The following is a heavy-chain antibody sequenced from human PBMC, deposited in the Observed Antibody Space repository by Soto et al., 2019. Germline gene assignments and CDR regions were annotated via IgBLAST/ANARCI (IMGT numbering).Heavy chain of an antibody. D-gene: IGHD1-7*01. V-gene: IGHV4-59*12. CDR1: GGSISSYY. CDR3: GREGGETWDYEAS. CDR2: IYYSGNT. Sequence: SETLSLTCTVSGGSISSYYWSWIRQPPGKGLEWIGYIYYSGNTHYNPSLKSRVTVSVDTSRNQFFLTLRSVSAADSAVYRCGREGGETWDYEASWGQGTPVTVSS. J-gene: IGHJ5*02.